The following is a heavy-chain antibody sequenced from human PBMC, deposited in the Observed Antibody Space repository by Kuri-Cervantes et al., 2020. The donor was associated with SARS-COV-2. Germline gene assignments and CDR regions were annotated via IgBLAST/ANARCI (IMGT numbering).Heavy chain of an antibody. CDR2: IKQDGSEK. D-gene: IGHD2-2*02. CDR1: GFTFSSYW. Sequence: LSLTCAASGFTFSSYWMSWVRQAPGKGLEWVANIKQDGSEKYYVDSVKGRFTISRDNAKNSLYLQMNSLRAEDTAVYYCARGAHCSSTSCYTRGYYYYYLDVWGKGTTVTVSS. J-gene: IGHJ6*03. V-gene: IGHV3-7*01. CDR3: ARGAHCSSTSCYTRGYYYYYLDV.